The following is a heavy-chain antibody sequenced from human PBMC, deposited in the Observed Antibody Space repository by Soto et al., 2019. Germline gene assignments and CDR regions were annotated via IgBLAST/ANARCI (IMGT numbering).Heavy chain of an antibody. CDR3: AHRVLRTVFGLVTTTAIFFDF. Sequence: QITLNESGPTVVRPTETLTLTCRFSGFSLTTSGVGVGWIRQSPGKAPEWLALIYWDDDKRYSASLKGRLTITKDTSKNQVVLTVSDLDPTDTATYYCAHRVLRTVFGLVTTTAIFFDFWGPGTPVAVSS. J-gene: IGHJ4*02. CDR2: IYWDDDK. V-gene: IGHV2-5*02. CDR1: GFSLTTSGVG. D-gene: IGHD3-3*01.